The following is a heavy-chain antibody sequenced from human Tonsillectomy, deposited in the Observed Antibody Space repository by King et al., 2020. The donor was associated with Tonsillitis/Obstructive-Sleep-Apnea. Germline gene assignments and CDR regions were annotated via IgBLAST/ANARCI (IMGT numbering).Heavy chain of an antibody. D-gene: IGHD2-2*01. V-gene: IGHV4-39*01. CDR1: GGSISSSSYY. CDR2: IYYSGST. J-gene: IGHJ4*02. Sequence: QLQESGPGLVKPSETLSLTCTVSGGSISSSSYYWGWIRQPPGKGLEWIGSIYYSGSTYYNPSLKSRVTISVDTSKNQFSLKLSSVTAADTAVYYCARRWVVPAAVFDYWGQGTLVTVSS. CDR3: ARRWVVPAAVFDY.